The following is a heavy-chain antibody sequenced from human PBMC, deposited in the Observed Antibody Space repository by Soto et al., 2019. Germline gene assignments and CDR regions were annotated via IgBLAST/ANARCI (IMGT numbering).Heavy chain of an antibody. V-gene: IGHV4-4*02. CDR1: GGSISNNNW. D-gene: IGHD1-26*01. CDR3: ARGSGSYYGWYFDY. J-gene: IGHJ4*02. CDR2: IYHSGST. Sequence: SETLSLTCAVSGGSISNNNWWSWVRQPPEQGLEWIGEIYHSGSTNYIPSLKSRVTISVDKSKDQFSLKLNSVTAADTAVYYCARGSGSYYGWYFDYWGQGTLVTVSS.